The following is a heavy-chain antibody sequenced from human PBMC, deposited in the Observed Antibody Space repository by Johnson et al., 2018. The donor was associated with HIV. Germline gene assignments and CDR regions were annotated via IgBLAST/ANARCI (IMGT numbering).Heavy chain of an antibody. CDR1: GFTFSSYA. CDR3: ARASGEWDAFDI. V-gene: IGHV3-64*01. J-gene: IGHJ3*02. D-gene: IGHD3-10*01. Sequence: VQLVESGGGLVKPGGSLRLSCAASGFTFSSYAMHWVRQAPGKGLEYVSAISSNGGSTYYANSVKGRFTISRDSSKNTLYLQMGSLRAEDMAVYYCARASGEWDAFDIWGQGTVVTVSS. CDR2: ISSNGGST.